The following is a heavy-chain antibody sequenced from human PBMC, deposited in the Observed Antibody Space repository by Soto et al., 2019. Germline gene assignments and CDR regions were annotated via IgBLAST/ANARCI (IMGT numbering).Heavy chain of an antibody. CDR1: GFDFSDFH. D-gene: IGHD1-1*01. J-gene: IGHJ4*02. CDR3: AANWNFGLNF. V-gene: IGHV3-11*03. Sequence: GGSLRLSCVASGFDFSDFHISWVGQAPGKGLEWISYISSILGHTDYAESVKGRFTISRDNAKSSVFLEMSDLSSDDTAVYYCAANWNFGLNFWGQGTLVTVSS. CDR2: ISSILGHT.